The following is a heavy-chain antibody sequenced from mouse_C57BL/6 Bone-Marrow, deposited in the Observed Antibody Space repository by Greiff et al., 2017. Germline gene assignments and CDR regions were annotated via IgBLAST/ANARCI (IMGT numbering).Heavy chain of an antibody. CDR3: ARDGLGLDY. J-gene: IGHJ2*01. V-gene: IGHV3-1*01. CDR2: ISYSGST. CDR1: GYSITSGYD. D-gene: IGHD4-1*01. Sequence: VQLQQSGPGMVKPSQSLSLTCTVTGYSITSGYDWHWIRHFPGNKLEWMGYISYSGSTNYNPSLKSRISITHDTSKNHFFLKLNSVTTEDTATYCCARDGLGLDYWGQGTTLTVSS.